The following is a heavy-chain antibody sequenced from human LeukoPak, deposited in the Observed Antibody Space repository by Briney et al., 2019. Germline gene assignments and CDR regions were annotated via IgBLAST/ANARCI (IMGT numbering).Heavy chain of an antibody. V-gene: IGHV1-2*02. D-gene: IGHD3-9*01. Sequence: GASVKVSCKASGYTFTGYYMHWVRQAPGQGLEWMGWINPNSGGTNYAQKFQGRVTMTRDTSISTAYMELSRLRSDDTAVYYCARSVLRYFDWLSYPYYFDYWGQGTLVTVSS. CDR3: ARSVLRYFDWLSYPYYFDY. CDR1: GYTFTGYY. CDR2: INPNSGGT. J-gene: IGHJ4*02.